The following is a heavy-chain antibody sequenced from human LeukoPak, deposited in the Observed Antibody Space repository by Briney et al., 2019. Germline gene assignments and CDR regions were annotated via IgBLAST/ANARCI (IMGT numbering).Heavy chain of an antibody. D-gene: IGHD6-19*01. CDR3: ARAWRGWAYYYYGMDV. CDR2: ISNDGSDK. J-gene: IGHJ6*02. Sequence: GGSLRLSCAASGITFNTYTMHWVRQAPGKGLEWVALISNDGSDKYYADSVTGRFTISRDNSMNTLYLQMDSLTVEDTALYYCARAWRGWAYYYYGMDVWGQGATVIVSS. CDR1: GITFNTYT. V-gene: IGHV3-30-3*01.